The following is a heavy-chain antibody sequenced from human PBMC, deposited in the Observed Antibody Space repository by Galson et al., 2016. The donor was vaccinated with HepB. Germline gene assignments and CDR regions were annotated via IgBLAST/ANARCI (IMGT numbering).Heavy chain of an antibody. V-gene: IGHV4-31*01. J-gene: IGHJ3*01. CDR3: ARLLGASVATFDV. CDR1: GVSITNIDYY. D-gene: IGHD1-26*01. CDR2: IYQSGST. Sequence: TLSLTCTVSGVSITNIDYYWSWVRRQPGKDLEWIGLIYQSGSTSNNPSLGGLVSMSMDTSRNRFFLRLTSVTVADTAVYYCARLLGASVATFDVWGRGTLVTVSS.